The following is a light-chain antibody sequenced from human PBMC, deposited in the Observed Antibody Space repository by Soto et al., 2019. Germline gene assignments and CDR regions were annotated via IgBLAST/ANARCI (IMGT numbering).Light chain of an antibody. CDR3: QVWDTSTVV. Sequence: SYELTQPLSVSVALGQTARITGGGNNIESKSVHWYRQTPGQAPVLVIYSDVNRPSGIPERFSGSNSGNTATLTISSAHAGDEADFYCQVWDTSTVVFGGGTKLTVL. J-gene: IGLJ3*02. CDR1: NIESKS. V-gene: IGLV3-9*01. CDR2: SDV.